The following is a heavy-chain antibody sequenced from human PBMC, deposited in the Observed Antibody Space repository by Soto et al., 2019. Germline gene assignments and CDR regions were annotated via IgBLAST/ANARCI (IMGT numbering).Heavy chain of an antibody. D-gene: IGHD2-15*01. Sequence: QLQLQESGSGLVKPSQTLSLTCAVSGGSISSGGYFWSWIRQPPGKGLEWIGYIYHSGSTSYNPSLMSRVTIPVDRSKNQFSLKLSSVTAADTAVYYCARGQVVAAQHWGQGTLVTVSS. CDR3: ARGQVVAAQH. V-gene: IGHV4-30-2*01. CDR2: IYHSGST. CDR1: GGSISSGGYF. J-gene: IGHJ4*02.